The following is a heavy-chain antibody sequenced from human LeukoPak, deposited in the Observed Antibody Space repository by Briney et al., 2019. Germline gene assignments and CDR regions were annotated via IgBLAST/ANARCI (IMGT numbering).Heavy chain of an antibody. CDR1: GYTFPSYW. CDR2: IHPDDSDT. V-gene: IGHV5-51*01. D-gene: IGHD2-15*01. J-gene: IGHJ4*02. CDR3: ARRYCSGRNCYYFDY. Sequence: GDSLRISCKGSGYTFPSYWIGWVCQMPGKGLEWMGIIHPDDSDTRYSPSFQGQVTISADKSISTAYLQWSSLKASDTAMYYCARRYCSGRNCYYFDYWGQGTLVTVSS.